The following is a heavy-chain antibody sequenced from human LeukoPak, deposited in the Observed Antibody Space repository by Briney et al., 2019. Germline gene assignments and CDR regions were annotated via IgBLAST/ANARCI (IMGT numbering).Heavy chain of an antibody. CDR3: AKWYSSGWYASFDY. CDR1: GFTFSNYG. Sequence: GGSLRLSCAASGFTFSNYGMSWVRQAPGKGLEWVSAISGSGCSTYYADSVKGRFTISRDNSKNTLYLQMNSLRAEDTAVYYCAKWYSSGWYASFDYWGQGTLVTVSS. CDR2: ISGSGCST. D-gene: IGHD6-19*01. V-gene: IGHV3-23*01. J-gene: IGHJ4*02.